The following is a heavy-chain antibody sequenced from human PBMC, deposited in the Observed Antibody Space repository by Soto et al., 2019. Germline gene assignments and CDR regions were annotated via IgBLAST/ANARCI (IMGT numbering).Heavy chain of an antibody. J-gene: IGHJ4*02. V-gene: IGHV4-31*11. CDR2: IYYSGST. D-gene: IGHD6-6*01. CDR3: ARGQTGLTTSPADY. CDR1: GASISSGGYY. Sequence: SRSPPCDVSGASISSGGYYWSWIRQHPGKGLEWIGYIYYSGSTHYNPSLKSRVTISVDTSKNQFSLKLSSVTAADTDVYYCARGQTGLTTSPADYWGQGTPVTVSS.